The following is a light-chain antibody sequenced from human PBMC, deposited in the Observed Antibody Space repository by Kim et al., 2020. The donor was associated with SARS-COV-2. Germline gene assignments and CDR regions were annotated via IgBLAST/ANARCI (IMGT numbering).Light chain of an antibody. CDR1: KVLENY. CDR2: QDT. V-gene: IGLV3-1*01. Sequence: SSGQTASIPWSGDKVLENYVCWYQRKPGQPPILVISQDTERPAGIPARFSGSNSGNTATLTISGTQAMDEAGYYCQAGDISTAKVFGGGTQLTVL. J-gene: IGLJ3*02. CDR3: QAGDISTAKV.